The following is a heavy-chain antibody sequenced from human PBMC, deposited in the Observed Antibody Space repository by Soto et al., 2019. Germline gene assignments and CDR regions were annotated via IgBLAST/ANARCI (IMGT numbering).Heavy chain of an antibody. CDR3: ARLGGDIVLMVYAENDAFDI. CDR1: GFTFSSYG. CDR2: ISYDGSNK. Sequence: PGGSLRLSCAASGFTFSSYGMHWVRQAPGKGLEWVAVISYDGSNKYYADSVKGRFTISRDNSKNTLYLQMNSLRAEDTAVYYCARLGGDIVLMVYAENDAFDIWGQGTMVTVSS. V-gene: IGHV3-30*03. J-gene: IGHJ3*02. D-gene: IGHD2-8*01.